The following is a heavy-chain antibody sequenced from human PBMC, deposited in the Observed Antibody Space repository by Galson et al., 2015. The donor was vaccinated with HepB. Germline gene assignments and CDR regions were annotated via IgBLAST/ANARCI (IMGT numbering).Heavy chain of an antibody. CDR2: IKQDGSEK. J-gene: IGHJ6*03. D-gene: IGHD2-8*02. Sequence: SLRLSCAASGFTFSSYWMSWVRQAPGKGLEWVANIKQDGSEKYYVDSVKGRFTISRDNAKNSLYLQMNSLRAEDTAVYYCARDGCAGYCTGGVSPNMDVWGKGTTVTVSS. CDR1: GFTFSSYW. CDR3: ARDGCAGYCTGGVSPNMDV. V-gene: IGHV3-7*01.